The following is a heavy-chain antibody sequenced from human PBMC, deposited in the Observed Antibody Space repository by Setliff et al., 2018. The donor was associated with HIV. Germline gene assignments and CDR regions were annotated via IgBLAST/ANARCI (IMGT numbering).Heavy chain of an antibody. CDR1: GFTFSDYY. CDR2: ISGSGSTI. J-gene: IGHJ6*03. Sequence: PGGSLRLSCAASGFTFSDYYMSWIRQAPGKGLEWISYISGSGSTIYYADSVKGRFTVSRDNAENSLYLQMNSLRAEDTAFYYCAKNEGPNRYSGTSSYYYYMDVWGKGTTVTVSS. V-gene: IGHV3-11*01. CDR3: AKNEGPNRYSGTSSYYYYMDV. D-gene: IGHD1-26*01.